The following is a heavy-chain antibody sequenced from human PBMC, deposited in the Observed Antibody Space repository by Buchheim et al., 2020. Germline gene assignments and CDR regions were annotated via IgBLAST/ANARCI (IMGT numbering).Heavy chain of an antibody. CDR1: GFSPTTSGMG. D-gene: IGHD3-10*02. J-gene: IGHJ5*02. CDR2: IYWNGHN. V-gene: IGHV2-5*01. Sequence: QITLKESGPTLVKPTQTLTLTCSFSGFSPTTSGMGVGWIRQPPGKALEWLAVIYWNGHNYYSSSLKNRLTITKDTSGNQVVLTLTNMDSVDTATYYCGHTSYVTEPRWFDPWGQGTL. CDR3: GHTSYVTEPRWFDP.